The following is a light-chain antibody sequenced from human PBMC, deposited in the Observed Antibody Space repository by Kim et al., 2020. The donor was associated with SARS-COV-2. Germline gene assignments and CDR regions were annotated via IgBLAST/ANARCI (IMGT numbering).Light chain of an antibody. CDR1: KLGDKY. CDR2: QDS. J-gene: IGLJ2*01. CDR3: QAWDSSTEVV. Sequence: VSPGQIASITCSGDKLGDKYACWYQQKPGQSPVLVIYQDSKRPSGIPERFSGANSGNTATLTISGTQAMDEADYYCQAWDSSTEVVFGGGTQLTVL. V-gene: IGLV3-1*01.